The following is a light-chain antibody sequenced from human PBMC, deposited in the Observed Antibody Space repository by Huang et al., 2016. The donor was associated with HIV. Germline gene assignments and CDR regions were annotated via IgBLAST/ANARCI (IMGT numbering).Light chain of an antibody. Sequence: DIQMTQSPFSVSASVGDRVTITCRASQGISGWVAWYQQKPGKAPNLLIYAASSLQSGVPSRFSGSGSGTYFTLTISSLQPEDFATYYCQQTYSFPLTFGPGTKVDIK. V-gene: IGKV1-12*01. CDR3: QQTYSFPLT. J-gene: IGKJ3*01. CDR2: AAS. CDR1: QGISGW.